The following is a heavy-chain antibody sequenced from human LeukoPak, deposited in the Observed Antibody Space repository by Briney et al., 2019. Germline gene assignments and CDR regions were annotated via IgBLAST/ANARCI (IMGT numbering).Heavy chain of an antibody. D-gene: IGHD2-15*01. CDR1: GGTLSSYA. CDR2: IIPIFGTA. CDR3: ARFQFSAARNMDV. V-gene: IGHV1-69*13. Sequence: SVKVSCKASGGTLSSYAISWVRQAPGQGLEWMGGIIPIFGTANYAQKFQGRVTITADESTSTAYMELSSLRSEDTAVYYCARFQFSAARNMDVWGKGTTVTVSS. J-gene: IGHJ6*03.